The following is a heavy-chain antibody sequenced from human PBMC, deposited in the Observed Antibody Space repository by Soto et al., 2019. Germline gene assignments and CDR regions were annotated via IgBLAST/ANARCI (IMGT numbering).Heavy chain of an antibody. V-gene: IGHV3-15*01. D-gene: IGHD3-10*01. CDR1: GFTFSTAW. J-gene: IGHJ5*02. CDR2: IKTTSDGGTN. CDR3: IRDPYGST. Sequence: EVQLVESGGGLVKPGESLRLSCAASGFTFSTAWMTWVRQAPGRGLEWVARIKTTSDGGTNHYAEPVKGRFTISRDDSKDTLFLQMNSLKIEDTALYYCIRDPYGSTWGQGTLVTVSS.